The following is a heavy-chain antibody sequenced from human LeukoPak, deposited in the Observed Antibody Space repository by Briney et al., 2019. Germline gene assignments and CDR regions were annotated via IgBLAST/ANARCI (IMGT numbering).Heavy chain of an antibody. D-gene: IGHD3-3*01. V-gene: IGHV3-43*02. J-gene: IGHJ3*02. CDR1: GFTFDDYA. CDR2: ISGDGGST. Sequence: GGSLRLSCAASGFTFDDYAMHWVRQAPGKDLEWVSLISGDGGSTYYADSVKGRFTISRDNSKNSLYLQMNSLRTEDTALYYCAKDPYYDFWSGGAGAFDIWGQGTMVTVSS. CDR3: AKDPYYDFWSGGAGAFDI.